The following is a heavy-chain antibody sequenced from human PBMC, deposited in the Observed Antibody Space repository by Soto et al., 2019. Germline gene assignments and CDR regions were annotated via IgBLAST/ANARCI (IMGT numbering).Heavy chain of an antibody. CDR2: IYYSGST. CDR1: GGSVSSGSYY. Sequence: SETLSLTCTVSGGSVSSGSYYWSWIRQPPGKGLEWIGYIYYSGSTNYNPSLKSRVTISVDTSKNQFSLKLSSVTAADTAVYYCARVRGNYYDSSGYYYEWGQGTLVTVSS. J-gene: IGHJ4*02. CDR3: ARVRGNYYDSSGYYYE. V-gene: IGHV4-61*01. D-gene: IGHD3-22*01.